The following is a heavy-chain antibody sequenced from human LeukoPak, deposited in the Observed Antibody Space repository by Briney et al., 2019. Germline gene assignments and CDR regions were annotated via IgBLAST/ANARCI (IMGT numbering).Heavy chain of an antibody. Sequence: SETLSLTCTVSGGSISTRSYYWGWIRQPPGKGLEWIGSIYYSGSTYYNPSLKSRVTISVDTSKNQFSLKLISVTAADTAVYYCARYATGSPFDYWGQGTLVTVSS. CDR3: ARYATGSPFDY. CDR1: GGSISTRSYY. V-gene: IGHV4-39*01. D-gene: IGHD3-10*01. J-gene: IGHJ4*02. CDR2: IYYSGST.